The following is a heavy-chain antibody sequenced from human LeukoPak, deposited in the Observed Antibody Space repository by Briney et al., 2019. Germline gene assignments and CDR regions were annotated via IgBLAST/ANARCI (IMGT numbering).Heavy chain of an antibody. CDR1: GYSFTDYY. CDR3: ARVANGVDYFDY. J-gene: IGHJ4*02. Sequence: GASVKVSCKASGYSFTDYYIHWVRQAPGQGLEWMGWINPNSGGTNYAQKFQGRVTMTRDMSISTAYMELSRLRSDDTAVYSCARVANGVDYFDYWGQGTLVTISS. V-gene: IGHV1-2*02. CDR2: INPNSGGT. D-gene: IGHD2-15*01.